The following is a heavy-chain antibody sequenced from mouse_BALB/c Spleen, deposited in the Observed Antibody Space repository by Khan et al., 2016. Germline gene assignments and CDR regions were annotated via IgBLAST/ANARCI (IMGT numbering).Heavy chain of an antibody. V-gene: IGHV14-3*02. CDR2: IDPANGNT. CDR3: ARAPYDYDVGFAY. CDR1: GFNIKDTS. Sequence: VQLQQSGAELVKPGASVKLSCTASGFNIKDTSMHWVKQRPEQGLEWIGRIDPANGNTKYDPKFQGKATITADTSSNTAYMQLSSLTSEDTAVYYCARAPYDYDVGFAYWGQGTLVTVSA. J-gene: IGHJ3*01. D-gene: IGHD2-4*01.